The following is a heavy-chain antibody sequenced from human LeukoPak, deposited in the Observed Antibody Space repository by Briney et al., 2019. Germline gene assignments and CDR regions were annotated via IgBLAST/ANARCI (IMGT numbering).Heavy chain of an antibody. CDR2: ISSSGSTI. V-gene: IGHV3-48*03. Sequence: GGSLRLSCAASGFTFSSYETNWVRQAPGKGLEWVSYISSSGSTIYYEDSVKGRFTISRDNAKNLLYLQMNSLRAEDTAVYYCARGNYYDGSGRFDYWGQGTLVTVSS. D-gene: IGHD3-22*01. CDR1: GFTFSSYE. J-gene: IGHJ4*02. CDR3: ARGNYYDGSGRFDY.